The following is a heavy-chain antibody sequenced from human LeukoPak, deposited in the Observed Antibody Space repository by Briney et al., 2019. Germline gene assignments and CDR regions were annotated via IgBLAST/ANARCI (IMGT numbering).Heavy chain of an antibody. CDR1: GGTFSSYA. J-gene: IGHJ4*02. CDR3: ARQGYSSSWDWLTGFDY. CDR2: IIPIFGTA. Sequence: SVKVSCKASGGTFSSYAISWVRQAPGQGLEWMGVIIPIFGTANYAQKFQGRVTITADESTSTAYMELSSLRSEDTAVYYCARQGYSSSWDWLTGFDYWGQETLVTVSS. D-gene: IGHD6-13*01. V-gene: IGHV1-69*13.